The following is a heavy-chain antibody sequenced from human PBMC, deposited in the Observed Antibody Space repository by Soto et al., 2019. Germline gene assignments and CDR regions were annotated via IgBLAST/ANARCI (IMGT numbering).Heavy chain of an antibody. Sequence: SETLSLTCAVYGGSFSGYYWSWIRQPPGKGLEWIGEINHSGSTNYNPSLKSRVTISVDTSKNQFSLKLSSVTAADTAVYYCARGGYYYDSSGYYLPSVNFDYWGQGTLVTVSS. CDR2: INHSGST. J-gene: IGHJ4*02. CDR1: GGSFSGYY. D-gene: IGHD3-22*01. CDR3: ARGGYYYDSSGYYLPSVNFDY. V-gene: IGHV4-34*01.